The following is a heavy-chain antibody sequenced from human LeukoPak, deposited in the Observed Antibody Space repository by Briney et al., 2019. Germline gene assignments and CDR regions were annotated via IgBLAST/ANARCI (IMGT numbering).Heavy chain of an antibody. V-gene: IGHV4-34*01. CDR2: INHSGST. CDR3: ARHRGGGGYGPGSPHYYYYYMDV. D-gene: IGHD3-10*01. CDR1: GGSFSGYY. J-gene: IGHJ6*03. Sequence: SETLSLTCAVYGGSFSGYYWSWIRQPPGKGLEWIGEINHSGSTNYNPSLKSRVTISVDTSKNQFSLKLSSVTAADTAVYYCARHRGGGGYGPGSPHYYYYYMDVWGKGTTVTVSS.